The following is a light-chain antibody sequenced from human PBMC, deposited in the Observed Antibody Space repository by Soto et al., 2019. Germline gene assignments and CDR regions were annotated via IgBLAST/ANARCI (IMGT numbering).Light chain of an antibody. Sequence: SYELTQPPSVSVSPGQTASITCSGDKLGDKYASWYQHKPGQSPVLVIYQDIKRPSGIPERFSGSNSGNTATLIISGTQTVDEGDYYCQAWDSGTVVFGGGTKLTVL. CDR2: QDI. J-gene: IGLJ2*01. CDR1: KLGDKY. CDR3: QAWDSGTVV. V-gene: IGLV3-1*01.